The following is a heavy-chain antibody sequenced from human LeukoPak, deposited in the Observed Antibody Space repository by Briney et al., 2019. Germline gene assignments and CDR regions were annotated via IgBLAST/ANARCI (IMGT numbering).Heavy chain of an antibody. CDR1: GGSVSGDGYY. CDR2: IYYSGST. J-gene: IGHJ3*02. CDR3: ARDSVHSSGYYSALHAFDI. V-gene: IGHV4-61*08. D-gene: IGHD3-22*01. Sequence: PSETLSLTCTVSGGSVSGDGYYWSWIRQPPGKGLEWIGYIYYSGSTNYNPSLKSRVTISVDTSKNQFSLKLSSVTAADTAVYYCARDSVHSSGYYSALHAFDIWGQGTMVTVSS.